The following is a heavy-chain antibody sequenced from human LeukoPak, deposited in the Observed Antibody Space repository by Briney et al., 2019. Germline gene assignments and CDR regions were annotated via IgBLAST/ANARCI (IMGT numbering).Heavy chain of an antibody. D-gene: IGHD6-13*01. V-gene: IGHV3-9*03. J-gene: IGHJ3*02. CDR1: GFTFDDYA. Sequence: PGGSLRLSCAASGFTFDDYAMHWVRQAPGKGLEWVSGISWNSGSIGYADSVKGRFTISRDNAKNSLYLQMNSLRAEDMALYYCAKDMGGGLKAAALAFDIWGRGTMVTVSS. CDR2: ISWNSGSI. CDR3: AKDMGGGLKAAALAFDI.